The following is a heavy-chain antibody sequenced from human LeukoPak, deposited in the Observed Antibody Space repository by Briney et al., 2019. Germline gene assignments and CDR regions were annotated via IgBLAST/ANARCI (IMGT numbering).Heavy chain of an antibody. D-gene: IGHD1-1*01. CDR2: SGST. J-gene: IGHJ4*02. CDR3: ARDFDGTMFSDC. V-gene: IGHV4-59*01. Sequence: PSETLSLTCTVSGGSISSYYWSWIRQPPGKGLEWIGYSGSTNYNPSFKSRVTISVDTSKNQFSLRLNSVTAADTAVYYCARDFDGTMFSDCWGQGTLVTVSS. CDR1: GGSISSYY.